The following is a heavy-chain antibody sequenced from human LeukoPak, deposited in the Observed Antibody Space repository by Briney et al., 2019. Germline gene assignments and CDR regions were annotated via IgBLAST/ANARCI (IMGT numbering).Heavy chain of an antibody. V-gene: IGHV3-30*02. CDR3: ARDPSSSSAVGGYLDY. D-gene: IGHD6-6*01. CDR2: IRYDGSYK. CDR1: GFTFSSYD. J-gene: IGHJ4*02. Sequence: GGSLRLSCAASGFTFSSYDMNWVRQAPGKGLEWVAFIRYDGSYKYYADSVKGRFTISRDNSKNTVYLQMNSLRAEGTAVYYCARDPSSSSAVGGYLDYWGQGTLVTVSS.